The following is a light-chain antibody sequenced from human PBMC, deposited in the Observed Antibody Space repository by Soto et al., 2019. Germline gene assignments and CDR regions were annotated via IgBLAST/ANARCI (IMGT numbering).Light chain of an antibody. Sequence: QSVLTQRPSVSAAPGQKVTISCSGSSSNIGGNSVSWYQQLPGTAPKLLIYDDNKRPSGIPDRFSGSKSGTSATLGITGFQTGDEADYYCGSWDSSLSAYVFGTGTKVTVL. CDR1: SSNIGGNS. J-gene: IGLJ1*01. CDR3: GSWDSSLSAYV. V-gene: IGLV1-51*01. CDR2: DDN.